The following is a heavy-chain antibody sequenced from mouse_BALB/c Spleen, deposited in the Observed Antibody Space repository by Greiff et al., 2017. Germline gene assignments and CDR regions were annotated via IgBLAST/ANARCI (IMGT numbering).Heavy chain of an antibody. CDR1: GFTFSSFG. CDR3: ARGGYGYGFDD. D-gene: IGHD2-2*01. Sequence: EVHLVESGGGLVQPGGSRKLSCAASGFTFSSFGMHWVRQAPEKGLEWVAYISSGSSTIYYADTVKGRFTISRDNPKNTLFLQMTSLRSEDTAMYYCARGGYGYGFDDWGQGTTLTVSS. J-gene: IGHJ2*01. CDR2: ISSGSSTI. V-gene: IGHV5-17*02.